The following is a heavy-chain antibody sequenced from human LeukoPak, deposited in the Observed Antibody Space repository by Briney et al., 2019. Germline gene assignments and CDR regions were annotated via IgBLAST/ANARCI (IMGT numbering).Heavy chain of an antibody. V-gene: IGHV4-39*01. D-gene: IGHD3-10*02. J-gene: IGHJ5*02. Sequence: SETLSLTCTVSGGSISNSSYYWVWIRQPPGKGLEWIGSLYYSGHTYYNPSLKSRVTISVETPKNQFSLNQSSVTAADTAVYYCASHSSYVSSFGTWGRGPLVTVSP. CDR1: GGSISNSSYY. CDR3: ASHSSYVSSFGT. CDR2: LYYSGHT.